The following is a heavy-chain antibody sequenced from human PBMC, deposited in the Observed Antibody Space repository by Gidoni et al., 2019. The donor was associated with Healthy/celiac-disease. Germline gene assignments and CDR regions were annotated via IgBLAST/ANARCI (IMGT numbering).Heavy chain of an antibody. V-gene: IGHV3-23*01. Sequence: EVQLLESGGGLVQPGGSLRLSCAASGFTFRRYAMSWVRQAPGKGLEWVSAISGSGGSTYYADSVKGRFTISRDNSKNTLYLQMNSLRAEDTAVYYCAKDGDSSGYYYSGSSFDYWGQGTLVTVSS. CDR1: GFTFRRYA. J-gene: IGHJ4*02. CDR3: AKDGDSSGYYYSGSSFDY. D-gene: IGHD3-22*01. CDR2: ISGSGGST.